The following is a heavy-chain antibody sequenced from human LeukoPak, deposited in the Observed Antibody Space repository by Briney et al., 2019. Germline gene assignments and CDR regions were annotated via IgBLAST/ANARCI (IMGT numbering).Heavy chain of an antibody. V-gene: IGHV4-59*01. D-gene: IGHD3-22*01. CDR2: IYYTGSS. Sequence: SETLSLTCTVSGGSITNYYWSWIRQPPGKGLEWIGYIYYTGSSNYNPSLKSRVTLSVDTSKNQFSLKLSSVTAADTAVYYCAKYDTSGNYMDVWGKGTTVTVSS. CDR1: GGSITNYY. J-gene: IGHJ6*03. CDR3: AKYDTSGNYMDV.